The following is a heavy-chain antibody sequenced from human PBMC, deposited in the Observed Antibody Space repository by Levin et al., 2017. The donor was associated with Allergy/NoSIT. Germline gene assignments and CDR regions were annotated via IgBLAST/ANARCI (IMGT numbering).Heavy chain of an antibody. CDR3: ARVGGCSSTSCYIGY. J-gene: IGHJ4*02. V-gene: IGHV3-30-3*01. Sequence: GESLKISCAVSGFTFSSYTMHWVRQAPGKGLEWVAVISYDGSSKYYADSVKGRFTISRDNSKNTLYLQMNSLRAEDIAVYYCARVGGCSSTSCYIGYWGQGTLVTVSS. CDR1: GFTFSSYT. CDR2: ISYDGSSK. D-gene: IGHD2-2*02.